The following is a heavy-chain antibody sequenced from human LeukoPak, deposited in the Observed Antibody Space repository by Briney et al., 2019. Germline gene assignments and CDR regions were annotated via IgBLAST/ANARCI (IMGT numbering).Heavy chain of an antibody. CDR2: IKQDGSEK. J-gene: IGHJ6*03. D-gene: IGHD6-13*01. CDR3: ARDKGSSWYNYYYYYMDV. CDR1: GFTFSSYW. V-gene: IGHV3-7*01. Sequence: GGSLRLSCAASGFTFSSYWMSWVRQAPGKGLEGVANIKQDGSEKYYVDSVKGRFTISRDNAKNSLYLQMNSLRAEDTAVYYCARDKGSSWYNYYYYYMDVWGKGTTVTVSS.